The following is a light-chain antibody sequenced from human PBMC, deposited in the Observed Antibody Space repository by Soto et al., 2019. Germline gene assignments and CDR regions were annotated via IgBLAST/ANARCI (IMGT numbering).Light chain of an antibody. CDR1: SSDVGGYNY. CDR2: EVN. Sequence: QSVLTQPASVSGSPGQSITISCTGTSSDVGGYNYVSWYQHHPGKAPKLMIYEVNNRPSGVSNRFSGSKSGNTASLTISGLQAEDEADYHCFSYTSSGTYVFGTGTKVTVL. J-gene: IGLJ1*01. CDR3: FSYTSSGTYV. V-gene: IGLV2-14*01.